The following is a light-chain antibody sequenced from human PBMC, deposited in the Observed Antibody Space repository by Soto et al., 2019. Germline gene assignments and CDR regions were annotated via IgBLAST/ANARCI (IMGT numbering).Light chain of an antibody. CDR2: GAS. CDR3: QQYGSSLWT. CDR1: QSVSSN. Sequence: IVMTQSPATLSVSPVERSTLSCRASQSVSSNLAWYQQKPGQAPRLLIYGASSRATGIPDRFSGSGSGTDFTLTISRLEPEDFAVYYCQQYGSSLWTFGQGTKVDIK. J-gene: IGKJ1*01. V-gene: IGKV3-20*01.